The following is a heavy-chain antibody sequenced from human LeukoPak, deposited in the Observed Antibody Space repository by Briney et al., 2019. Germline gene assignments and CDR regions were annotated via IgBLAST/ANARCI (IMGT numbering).Heavy chain of an antibody. CDR2: ICAYNGKT. J-gene: IGHJ4*02. D-gene: IGHD1-26*01. Sequence: GASVNVSCKASGYTFTCNVISWVRQAPAQGLEWMGWICAYNGKTNYAQKLQGRVTITTETSTSTAYMDLRSLSSDHTAVYYCARNVGGTRGAPFDYWGQGTVVTVSS. CDR1: GYTFTCNV. V-gene: IGHV1-18*04. CDR3: ARNVGGTRGAPFDY.